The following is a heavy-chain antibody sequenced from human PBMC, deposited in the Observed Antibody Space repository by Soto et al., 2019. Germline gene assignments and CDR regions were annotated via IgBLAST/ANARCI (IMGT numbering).Heavy chain of an antibody. V-gene: IGHV4-39*01. CDR2: VFYGGGA. CDR3: LRVVEAPTRHTDSAS. D-gene: IGHD3-22*01. J-gene: IGHJ1*01. Sequence: SVTLSLPCNVDGGSIVNSHSCWGWISQPPGKGLEFIGSVFYGGGAYYSPSLKSRVTVSVDTSKNQLSLRVNSVTAADTAVYYCLRVVEAPTRHTDSASWVQRILVTVFS. CDR1: GGSIVNSHSC.